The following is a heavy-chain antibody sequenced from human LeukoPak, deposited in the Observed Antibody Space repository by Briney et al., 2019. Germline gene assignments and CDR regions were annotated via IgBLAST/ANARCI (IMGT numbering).Heavy chain of an antibody. Sequence: PGGSLRLSCAASGFTFSTYAMSWVRQAPGKGLEWASVISGSGDSRSYADSVNGRFTISRDNSQKTLYLQMNSLRAEDTAIYYCAKTYYYDTSGSHYLDNWGQGTLVTVSS. D-gene: IGHD3-22*01. V-gene: IGHV3-23*01. CDR1: GFTFSTYA. CDR2: ISGSGDSR. J-gene: IGHJ4*02. CDR3: AKTYYYDTSGSHYLDN.